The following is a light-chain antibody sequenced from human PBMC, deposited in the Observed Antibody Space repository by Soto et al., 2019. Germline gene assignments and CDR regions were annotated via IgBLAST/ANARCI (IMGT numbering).Light chain of an antibody. J-gene: IGLJ2*01. Sequence: QSALTQPPSVSGSPGQSVTISCTGTRSDVGSYNRVSWYQQPPGKAPKLLIYEVSSRPSGVSNRFSGSKSGNTASLTISGLQAEDEAQYYCSSYSSANTVIFGGGTKLTVL. V-gene: IGLV2-18*02. CDR1: RSDVGSYNR. CDR2: EVS. CDR3: SSYSSANTVI.